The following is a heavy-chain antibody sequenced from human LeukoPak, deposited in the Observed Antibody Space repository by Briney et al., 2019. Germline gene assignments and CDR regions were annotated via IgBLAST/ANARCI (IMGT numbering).Heavy chain of an antibody. CDR3: ASLVGTYSSSSGVDY. V-gene: IGHV1-2*02. CDR1: GGTFSSYA. D-gene: IGHD6-6*01. CDR2: INPNSGGT. J-gene: IGHJ4*02. Sequence: ASVKVSCKASGGTFSSYAISWVRQAPGQGLEWMGWINPNSGGTNYAQKFQGRVTMTRDTSISTAYMELSRLRSDDTAVYYCASLVGTYSSSSGVDYWGQGTLVTVSS.